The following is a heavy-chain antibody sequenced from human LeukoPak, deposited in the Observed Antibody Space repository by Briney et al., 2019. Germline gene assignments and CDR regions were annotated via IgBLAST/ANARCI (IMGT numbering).Heavy chain of an antibody. CDR2: IFYTGNT. CDR1: GFTFSIYGIN. CDR3: ARQSSGYYYGWFDP. Sequence: PGGSLRLSCAASGFTFSIYGINWVRQPPGKGLEWIATIFYTGNTHYNPSLKSRVTMSVDTVKNQFSLNLNSVTAADTAVYYCARQSSGYYYGWFDPWGQGTLVTVSS. V-gene: IGHV4-39*01. D-gene: IGHD3-22*01. J-gene: IGHJ5*02.